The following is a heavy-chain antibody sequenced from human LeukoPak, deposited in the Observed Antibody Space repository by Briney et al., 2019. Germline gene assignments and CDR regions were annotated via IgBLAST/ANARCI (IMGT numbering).Heavy chain of an antibody. CDR3: ARDEVFGELPFDY. CDR2: IYYSGST. J-gene: IGHJ4*02. V-gene: IGHV4-38-2*02. CDR1: GYSISSAYY. D-gene: IGHD3-10*01. Sequence: SETLSLTCTVSGYSISSAYYWGWIRQPPGKGLEWIGSIYYSGSTYYNPSLKSRVTISVDTSKNQFSLKLSSVTAADTAVYYCARDEVFGELPFDYWGQGTLVTVSS.